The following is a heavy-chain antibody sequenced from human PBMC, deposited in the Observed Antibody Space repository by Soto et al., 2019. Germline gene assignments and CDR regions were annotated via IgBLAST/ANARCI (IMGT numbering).Heavy chain of an antibody. CDR1: GFTFNDYA. D-gene: IGHD3-10*01. CDR3: AKDRQRVRFGEASFDM. Sequence: EVQLVESGGGLVQPGRSLRLSCEASGFTFNDYAMHWVRQVPGKGLEWVSGISWNTFTTGYADSVEGRFTISRDNAKNSLYRQMNSLREEDTALYYCAKDRQRVRFGEASFDMWGQGKMVTVSS. CDR2: ISWNTFTT. J-gene: IGHJ3*02. V-gene: IGHV3-9*01.